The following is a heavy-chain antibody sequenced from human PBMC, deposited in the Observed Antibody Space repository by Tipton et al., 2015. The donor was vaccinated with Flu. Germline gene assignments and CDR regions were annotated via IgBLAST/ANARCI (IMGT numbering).Heavy chain of an antibody. CDR3: ARDSDRYGRLGS. D-gene: IGHD5-18*01. Sequence: SLRLSCATSGFTFSSYGMHWVRQAPGKGLEWVAWVAAPWYDGGKGYYADSVKGRFTISRDKSKNTLYLQMNSLRAGDTAVYYCARDSDRYGRLGSWGQGTLVTVSS. CDR2: PWYDGGKG. J-gene: IGHJ4*02. V-gene: IGHV3-33*01. CDR1: GFTFSSYG.